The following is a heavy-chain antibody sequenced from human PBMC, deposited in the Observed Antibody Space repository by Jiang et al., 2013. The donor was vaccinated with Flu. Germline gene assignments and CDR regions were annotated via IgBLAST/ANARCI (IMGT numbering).Heavy chain of an antibody. CDR1: GGSISSSSYY. CDR2: IYYSGST. Sequence: PGLVKPSETLSLTCTVSGGSISSSSYYWGWIRQPPGKGLEWIGSIYYSGSTYYNPSLKSRVTISVDTSKNQFSLKLSSVTAADTAVYYCARVLQQLAFDYWGQGTLVTVSS. J-gene: IGHJ4*02. V-gene: IGHV4-39*07. CDR3: ARVLQQLAFDY. D-gene: IGHD6-13*01.